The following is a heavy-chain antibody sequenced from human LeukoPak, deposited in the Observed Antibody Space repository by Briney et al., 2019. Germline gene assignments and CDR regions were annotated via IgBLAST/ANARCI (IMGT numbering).Heavy chain of an antibody. J-gene: IGHJ4*02. Sequence: PGGSLRLSCAASGFTSSSYWMSWVRQAPGKGLEWVANVKQDGSEKYYVDSVKGRFTISRDNAKNSLYLQMKTVRAEDTAVYYCARDKSSSWYSGDYSGQGTLVTVSS. CDR3: ARDKSSSWYSGDY. CDR1: GFTSSSYW. D-gene: IGHD6-13*01. CDR2: VKQDGSEK. V-gene: IGHV3-7*01.